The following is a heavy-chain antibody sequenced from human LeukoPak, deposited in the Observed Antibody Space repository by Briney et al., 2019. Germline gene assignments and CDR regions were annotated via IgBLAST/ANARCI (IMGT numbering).Heavy chain of an antibody. CDR2: IKQDGSQR. Sequence: PGGSLRLSCTASGFTFSDYWMTWVRQAPGKGPEWVANIKQDGSQRYYVDSVRGRFTISRDNAKNSLFLQMNGLRAEDTAVYYCARRGGSSSRRSPIDYWGQGILVTVSS. CDR1: GFTFSDYW. D-gene: IGHD6-6*01. CDR3: ARRGGSSSRRSPIDY. J-gene: IGHJ4*02. V-gene: IGHV3-7*01.